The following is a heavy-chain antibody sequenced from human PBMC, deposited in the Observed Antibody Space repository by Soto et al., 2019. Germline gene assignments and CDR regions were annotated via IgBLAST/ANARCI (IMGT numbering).Heavy chain of an antibody. V-gene: IGHV4-59*11. CDR3: ARANWYSEY. CDR2: IYYNGNT. CDR1: GVSISNHY. J-gene: IGHJ4*02. Sequence: QVQLRESGPGLVKPSETLSLTCTVSGVSISNHYWSWIRQPPGKGLEWIGYIYYNGNTNYNPSLKCLVTLSVDTSKHHTSLTLSSVTAADTAVYYCARANWYSEYWGQGTLVTVSS. D-gene: IGHD7-27*01.